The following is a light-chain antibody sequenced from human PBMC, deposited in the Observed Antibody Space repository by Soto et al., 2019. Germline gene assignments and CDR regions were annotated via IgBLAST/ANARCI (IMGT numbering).Light chain of an antibody. V-gene: IGLV2-14*03. J-gene: IGLJ2*01. CDR1: SSDVGGYNY. CDR2: DVT. Sequence: QSALTQPASVSESPGQSITISCTGTSSDVGGYNYVSWYQHLPGKAPKLMIYDVTNRPSGVSNRFSGSKSGNTASLTITGLQAEDEADYYCNSYTSSSTLVFGGGTKLTVL. CDR3: NSYTSSSTLV.